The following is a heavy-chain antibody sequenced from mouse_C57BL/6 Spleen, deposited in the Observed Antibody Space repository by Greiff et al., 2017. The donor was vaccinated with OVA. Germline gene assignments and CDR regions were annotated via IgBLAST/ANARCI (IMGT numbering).Heavy chain of an antibody. J-gene: IGHJ4*01. CDR1: GYTFTDYN. V-gene: IGHV1-18*01. CDR2: INPNNGGT. Sequence: VQLQQSGPELVKPGASVKIPCKASGYTFTDYNMDWVKQSHGKSLEWIGDINPNNGGTIYNQKFKGKATLTVDKSSSTAYMELRSLTSEDTAVYYCARRGAAQATWDAMDYWGQGTSVTVSS. D-gene: IGHD3-2*02. CDR3: ARRGAAQATWDAMDY.